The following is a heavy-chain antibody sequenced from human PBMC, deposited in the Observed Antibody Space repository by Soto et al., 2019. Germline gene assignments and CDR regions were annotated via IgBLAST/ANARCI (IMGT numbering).Heavy chain of an antibody. CDR2: INGNTGHT. Sequence: QVQLVQSGAEVREPGASVKVSCKTSGYTFSRYGITWVRQAPGQGLEWMGWINGNTGHTIYAMSLDDRLTISTDTSTSTAYMELRSLKSDDTAVYYCAGERKWEPLPYWGQGTLVTVSS. D-gene: IGHD1-26*01. V-gene: IGHV1-18*01. CDR1: GYTFSRYG. CDR3: AGERKWEPLPY. J-gene: IGHJ4*02.